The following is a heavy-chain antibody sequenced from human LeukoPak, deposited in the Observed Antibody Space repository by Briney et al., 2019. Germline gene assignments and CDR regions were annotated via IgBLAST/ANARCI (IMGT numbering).Heavy chain of an antibody. CDR1: GFTFSSYS. J-gene: IGHJ4*02. D-gene: IGHD4-17*01. CDR2: INSDGSST. CDR3: ARSRSKRYGDPEFDY. Sequence: GGSLRLSCAASGFTFSSYSMNWVRQAPGKGLAWVSRINSDGSSTSYADAVKGRFTISRDNAKNTLYLQMNSLRAEDTAVYYCARSRSKRYGDPEFDYWGQGTLVTVSS. V-gene: IGHV3-74*01.